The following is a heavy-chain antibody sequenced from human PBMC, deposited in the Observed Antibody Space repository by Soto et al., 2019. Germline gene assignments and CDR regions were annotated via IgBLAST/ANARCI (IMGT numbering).Heavy chain of an antibody. CDR3: ASWLKGPDIGNYYYGMDV. V-gene: IGHV1-69*13. D-gene: IGHD2-15*01. J-gene: IGHJ6*02. CDR2: IMPIFRAP. Sequence: ASVKVSCKASGYTFTSYDISWVRQAPGQGLEWLGGIMPIFRAPDYAQKFQGRVTITADEFTRTAYMEMNSLRSEDTAVYYCASWLKGPDIGNYYYGMDVWGQGTTVTVSS. CDR1: GYTFTSYD.